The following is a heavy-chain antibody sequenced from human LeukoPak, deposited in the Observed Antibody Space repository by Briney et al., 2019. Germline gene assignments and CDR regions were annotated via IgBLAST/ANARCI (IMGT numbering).Heavy chain of an antibody. J-gene: IGHJ3*02. Sequence: ASVKVSCKASGYTFTGYYMHRVRQAPGQGLEWMGWINPNSGGTNYAQKFQGRVTMTRDTSISTAYMELSRLRSDDTAVYYCARELERHDAFDIWGQGTMVTVSS. CDR2: INPNSGGT. D-gene: IGHD6-25*01. V-gene: IGHV1-2*02. CDR1: GYTFTGYY. CDR3: ARELERHDAFDI.